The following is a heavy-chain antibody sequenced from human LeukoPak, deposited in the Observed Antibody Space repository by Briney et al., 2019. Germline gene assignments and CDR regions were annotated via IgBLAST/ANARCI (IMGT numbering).Heavy chain of an antibody. CDR3: VRAMYSSSSFPFDY. Sequence: GGSLRLSCAASGFTFSSYEMNWVRQAPGKGLEWVSYISSSGSTIYYADSAKGRFTISRDNAKNSLYLQMNSLRAEDTAVYYCVRAMYSSSSFPFDYWGQGTLVTVSS. CDR1: GFTFSSYE. V-gene: IGHV3-48*03. D-gene: IGHD6-6*01. J-gene: IGHJ4*02. CDR2: ISSSGSTI.